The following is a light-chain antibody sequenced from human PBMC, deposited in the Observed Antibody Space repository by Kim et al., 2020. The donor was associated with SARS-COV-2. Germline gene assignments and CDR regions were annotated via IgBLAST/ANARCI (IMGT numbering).Light chain of an antibody. CDR2: GAS. J-gene: IGKJ2*01. CDR3: QQYGSSPYT. V-gene: IGKV3-20*01. CDR1: QSVSSSC. Sequence: LSPVERATLSCRASQSVSSSCLAWYQQKPGQAPRLLIYGASSRATGIPDRFSGSGSGTDFTLTISRLEPEDFAEYYCQQYGSSPYTFGQGTKLEI.